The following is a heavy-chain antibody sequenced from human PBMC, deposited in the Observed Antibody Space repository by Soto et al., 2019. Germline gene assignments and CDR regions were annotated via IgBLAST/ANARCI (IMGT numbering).Heavy chain of an antibody. CDR3: ARNRGSFLRDGVDY. CDR2: INFDGSST. J-gene: IGHJ4*02. V-gene: IGHV3-74*01. Sequence: EVQLVESGGGLVQPGGSLRLSCAASGFTFNSYWMHWVRQAPGKGLVWLARINFDGSSTAYADSVKGRFTVSRDNAKNTLSLQMSRLRPEDTALYYCARNRGSFLRDGVDYWGQGTLVPVSS. D-gene: IGHD3-16*01. CDR1: GFTFNSYW.